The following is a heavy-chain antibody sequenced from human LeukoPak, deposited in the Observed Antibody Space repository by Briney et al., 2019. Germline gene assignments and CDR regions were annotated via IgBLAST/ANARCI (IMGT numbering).Heavy chain of an antibody. CDR3: ARAYSSSSNWFDP. CDR1: GCSISSSSYY. J-gene: IGHJ5*02. D-gene: IGHD6-6*01. Sequence: SETLSLTCTVSGCSISSSSYYWGWIRQPPGQGLVWIGSIYYSGSTYYNPSLKSRVTISVDTSKNQFSLKLSSVTAADTAVYYCARAYSSSSNWFDPWGQGTLVTVSS. CDR2: IYYSGST. V-gene: IGHV4-39*07.